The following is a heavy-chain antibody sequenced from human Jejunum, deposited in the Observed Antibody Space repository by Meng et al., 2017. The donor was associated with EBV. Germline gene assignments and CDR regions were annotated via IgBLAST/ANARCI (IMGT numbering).Heavy chain of an antibody. CDR2: INHGGGA. CDR3: ASLGGYASGTYYPIDP. V-gene: IGHV4-34*01. CDR1: GGSFRDYS. D-gene: IGHD3-10*01. Sequence: QWQLHAWGTGLLKPSDTLPLTCAVYGGSFRDYSWTWIRQPPGKGLELIGEINHGGGAIYNPSLKSRVTISVDTSKNQFSLKLSSVTAADTAVYYCASLGGYASGTYYPIDPWGQGTLVTVSS. J-gene: IGHJ5*02.